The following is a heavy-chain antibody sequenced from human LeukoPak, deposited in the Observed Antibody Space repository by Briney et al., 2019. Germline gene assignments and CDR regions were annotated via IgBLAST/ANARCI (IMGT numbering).Heavy chain of an antibody. J-gene: IGHJ4*02. V-gene: IGHV4-61*02. CDR3: ARDGVGSSWSDY. Sequence: SQTLSLTCTVSGGSISSGSCYWSWIRQPAGKGLEWIGRIYTSGSTNYNPSLKSRVTISVDTSKNQFSLKLSSVTAADTAVYYCARDGVGSSWSDYWGQGTLVTVSS. D-gene: IGHD6-13*01. CDR2: IYTSGST. CDR1: GGSISSGSCY.